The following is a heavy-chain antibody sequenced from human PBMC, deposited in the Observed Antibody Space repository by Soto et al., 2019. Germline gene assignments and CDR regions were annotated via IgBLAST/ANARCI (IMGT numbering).Heavy chain of an antibody. CDR1: GYTFTSYA. CDR2: ISAYNGNT. D-gene: IGHD6-13*01. J-gene: IGHJ4*02. V-gene: IGHV1-18*01. Sequence: QAQLVQSGAEVRKPGASVKVSCKASGYTFTSYAISWVRQAPGQGLEWMGWISAYNGNTNYAQKLQGRVTMTTDTATSTAYMELRSPRSDDTAVYYCARDVAAGTCDYWGQGTLVTVSS. CDR3: ARDVAAGTCDY.